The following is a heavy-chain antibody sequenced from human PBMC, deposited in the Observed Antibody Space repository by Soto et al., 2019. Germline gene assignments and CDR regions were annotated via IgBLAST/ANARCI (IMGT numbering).Heavy chain of an antibody. Sequence: QVQLVESGGGVVQPGRSLRLSCAASGFTFSNYGMHWVRQAPGKGLEWVAVIPYDGSNEYYADSVKGRFTISRDSSKKTLYLQMNSLRTEDTALYFCAKDQSHGGLLFFVDGWGKGTTVTVPS. CDR1: GFTFSNYG. CDR2: IPYDGSNE. V-gene: IGHV3-30*18. D-gene: IGHD2-15*01. J-gene: IGHJ6*04. CDR3: AKDQSHGGLLFFVDG.